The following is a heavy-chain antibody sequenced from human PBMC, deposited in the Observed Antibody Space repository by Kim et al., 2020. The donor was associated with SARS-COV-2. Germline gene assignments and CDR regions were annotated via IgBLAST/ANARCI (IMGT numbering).Heavy chain of an antibody. D-gene: IGHD3-22*01. J-gene: IGHJ4*02. V-gene: IGHV4-4*09. CDR3: AWSYYYDSSGYPIFDY. Sequence: SLKSRVIISVDTSKNQFSLKLSSVTAAYTAVYYCAWSYYYDSSGYPIFDYWGQGTLVTVSS.